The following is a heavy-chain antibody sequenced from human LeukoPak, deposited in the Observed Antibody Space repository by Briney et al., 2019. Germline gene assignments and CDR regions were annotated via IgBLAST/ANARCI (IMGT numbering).Heavy chain of an antibody. CDR2: MNPNSGNT. CDR1: GYTFTSYD. D-gene: IGHD6-19*01. J-gene: IGHJ6*03. Sequence: GASVTVSCKASGYTFTSYDINWVRQATGQGLEWMGWMNPNSGNTGYAQKFQGRVTITRNTSISTAYMELSSLRSEDTAVYYCARGQIGSGWYYYYYYMDVWGKGTTVTVSS. V-gene: IGHV1-8*03. CDR3: ARGQIGSGWYYYYYYMDV.